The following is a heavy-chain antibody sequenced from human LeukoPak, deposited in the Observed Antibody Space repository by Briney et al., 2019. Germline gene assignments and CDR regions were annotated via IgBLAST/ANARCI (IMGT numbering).Heavy chain of an antibody. J-gene: IGHJ3*02. CDR1: GGAISSGGYS. Sequence: SQTLSLTCAVSGGAISSGGYSWSRIRPPPGKGLECIGYIYHSGSTYYNPSLKSRVTISVDRSKNQFSLKLSSVAAADTAVYYCARVVVGATYDAFDIWGQGTMVTVSS. CDR2: IYHSGST. CDR3: ARVVVGATYDAFDI. D-gene: IGHD1-26*01. V-gene: IGHV4-30-2*01.